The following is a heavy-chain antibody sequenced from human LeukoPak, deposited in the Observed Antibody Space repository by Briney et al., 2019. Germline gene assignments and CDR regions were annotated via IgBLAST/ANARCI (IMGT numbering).Heavy chain of an antibody. Sequence: PGGSLRLSCAASGFIFSNYAMTWVRQAPGKGLEWVSTITDSGDFTHNAASVKGRFTISRDNSKNTLYLQMNSLRAEDTALYYCATAGSWYWSGIDYWGQGILATVSS. CDR1: GFIFSNYA. V-gene: IGHV3-23*01. CDR3: ATAGSWYWSGIDY. CDR2: ITDSGDFT. J-gene: IGHJ4*02. D-gene: IGHD2-8*02.